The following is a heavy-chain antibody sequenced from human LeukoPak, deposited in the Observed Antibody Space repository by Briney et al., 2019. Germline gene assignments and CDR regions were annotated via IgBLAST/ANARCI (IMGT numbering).Heavy chain of an antibody. Sequence: SETLSLTCTVSGGSISNSYWGWIRQPPGKGLEWIGSIYYTGNTYYNASLKSRVTISIDTSKNQISLRLTSVTATDTAMYYCARQTGSGLFTLPGGQGTLVTVSS. CDR2: IYYTGNT. V-gene: IGHV4-39*01. D-gene: IGHD3/OR15-3a*01. J-gene: IGHJ4*02. CDR1: GGSISNSY. CDR3: ARQTGSGLFTLP.